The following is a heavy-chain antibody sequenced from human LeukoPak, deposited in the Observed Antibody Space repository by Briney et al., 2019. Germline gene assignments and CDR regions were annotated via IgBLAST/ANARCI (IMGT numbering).Heavy chain of an antibody. Sequence: SETLSLTCTVSGGSISNSYWGWIRQPPGKGLEWIGSIYYTGNTYYNASLKSRVTISIDTSKNQISLRLTSVTATDTAMYYCARQTGSGLFTLPGGQGTLVTVSS. CDR2: IYYTGNT. V-gene: IGHV4-39*01. D-gene: IGHD3/OR15-3a*01. J-gene: IGHJ4*02. CDR1: GGSISNSY. CDR3: ARQTGSGLFTLP.